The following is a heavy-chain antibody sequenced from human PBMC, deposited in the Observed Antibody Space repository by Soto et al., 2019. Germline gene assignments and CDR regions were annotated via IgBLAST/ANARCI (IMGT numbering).Heavy chain of an antibody. CDR2: IKSKSDGETA. CDR3: AITAMINRDSSTSFDY. J-gene: IGHJ4*02. V-gene: IGHV3-15*01. D-gene: IGHD5-18*01. CDR1: GLTFSNVW. Sequence: PGGSVRLSCAASGLTFSNVWMTWVRQAPGKGLEWVGRIKSKSDGETADVAAPVKGRFTISRDDSKNTVFLEMNSLKSEDTALYYCAITAMINRDSSTSFDYWGQGTQVTVSS.